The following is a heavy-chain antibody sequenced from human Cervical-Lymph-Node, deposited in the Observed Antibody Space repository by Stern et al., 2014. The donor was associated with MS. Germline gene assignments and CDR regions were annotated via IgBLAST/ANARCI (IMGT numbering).Heavy chain of an antibody. J-gene: IGHJ2*01. CDR3: ARDPNSSRYFDL. D-gene: IGHD2/OR15-2a*01. Sequence: EDQLVESGGGPVQPGESLRLSCAASGFTFRIYAMAWVRQAPGKGLEWVSSISGSNGNTYYADSVKGRFTISRDNAKNTLFLQMSSLTAEDAAIYFCARDPNSSRYFDLWGRGTLVAVSS. V-gene: IGHV3-23*04. CDR2: ISGSNGNT. CDR1: GFTFRIYA.